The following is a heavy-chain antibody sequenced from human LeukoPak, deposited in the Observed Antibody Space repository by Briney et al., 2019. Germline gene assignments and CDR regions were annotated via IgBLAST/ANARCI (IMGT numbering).Heavy chain of an antibody. D-gene: IGHD4-17*01. CDR3: ARDWRSRYHNGLGDYGLPDYYYYYYMDV. CDR1: GYTFTSYY. V-gene: IGHV1-46*01. CDR2: INPSGGST. J-gene: IGHJ6*03. Sequence: GASVKVSCKASGYTFTSYYMHWVRQAPGQGLEWMGIINPSGGSTSYAQKFQGRVTMTRDTSTSTVYMELSSLRSEDTAVYYCARDWRSRYHNGLGDYGLPDYYYYYYMDVWGKGTTVTVSS.